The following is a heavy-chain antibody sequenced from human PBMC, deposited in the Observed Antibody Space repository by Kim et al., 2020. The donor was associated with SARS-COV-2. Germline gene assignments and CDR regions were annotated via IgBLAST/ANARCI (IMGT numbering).Heavy chain of an antibody. D-gene: IGHD3-10*01. CDR2: IYYSGST. CDR1: GGSISSYY. J-gene: IGHJ3*02. Sequence: SETLSLTCTVSGGSISSYYWNWIRQPPGKALEWIGYIYYSGSTNYNPSLKSRVTISVDTSKNQFSLKLSSVTAADTAVYYCATLSLDAFDIWGQGTMVTVSS. CDR3: ATLSLDAFDI. V-gene: IGHV4-59*01.